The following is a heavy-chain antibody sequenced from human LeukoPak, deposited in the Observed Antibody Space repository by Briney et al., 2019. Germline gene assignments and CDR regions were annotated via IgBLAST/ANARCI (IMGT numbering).Heavy chain of an antibody. V-gene: IGHV4-4*07. CDR1: GGSISTYY. CDR2: IYTSGST. Sequence: PSETLSLTCTVSGGSISTYYWSWIRQPAGKGLEWIGRIYTSGSTDYNPSLKSRVTMSVDTSRNQFSLKLSSVTAADTAVYYCARVAAAGHYYYYMDVWGKGTTVTVSS. J-gene: IGHJ6*03. CDR3: ARVAAAGHYYYYMDV. D-gene: IGHD6-13*01.